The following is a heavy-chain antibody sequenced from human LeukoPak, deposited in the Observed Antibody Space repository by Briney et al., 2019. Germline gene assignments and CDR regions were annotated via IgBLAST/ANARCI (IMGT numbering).Heavy chain of an antibody. CDR2: INPNSGGI. D-gene: IGHD3-22*01. Sequence: ASVKVSCKASGYTFTGYYMHWVRQAPGQGLEWMGRINPNSGGINYAQKFQGRVTMTRDTSISTAYMELSRLRSDDTAVYYCARGYYDSSGYYYADSDYWGQGTLVTVSS. CDR1: GYTFTGYY. CDR3: ARGYYDSSGYYYADSDY. J-gene: IGHJ4*02. V-gene: IGHV1-2*06.